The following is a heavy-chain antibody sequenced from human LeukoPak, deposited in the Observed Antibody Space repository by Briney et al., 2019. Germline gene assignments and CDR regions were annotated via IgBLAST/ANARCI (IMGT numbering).Heavy chain of an antibody. CDR2: IYTSGST. CDR1: GGSISSYY. D-gene: IGHD3-16*01. CDR3: ARDGQEGYDYVWGSYYSSLDI. V-gene: IGHV4-4*07. J-gene: IGHJ3*02. Sequence: SETLSLTCTVSGGSISSYYWSWIRQPAGKGLEWIGRIYTSGSTNYNPSLKSRVTMSVDTSKNQFSLKLSSVTAADTAVYYCARDGQEGYDYVWGSYYSSLDIWGQGTMVTVSS.